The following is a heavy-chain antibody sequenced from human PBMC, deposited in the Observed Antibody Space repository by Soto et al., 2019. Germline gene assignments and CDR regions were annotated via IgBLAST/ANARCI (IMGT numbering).Heavy chain of an antibody. CDR2: INPNSGGT. V-gene: IGHV1-2*04. J-gene: IGHJ6*02. Sequence: ASVKVSCKASGYTFTSYYMHWVRQAPGQGLEWMGWINPNSGGTNYAQKFQGWVTMTRDTSISTAYMELSRLRSDDPAVYYCARDLGSSYYYSSGFKPRHYGMAVWGQGTTVTVSS. CDR3: ARDLGSSYYYSSGFKPRHYGMAV. CDR1: GYTFTSYY. D-gene: IGHD3-22*01.